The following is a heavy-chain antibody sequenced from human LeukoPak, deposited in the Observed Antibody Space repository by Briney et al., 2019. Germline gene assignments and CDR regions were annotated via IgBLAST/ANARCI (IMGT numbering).Heavy chain of an antibody. D-gene: IGHD3-16*02. CDR2: INYSGGA. V-gene: IGHV4-34*01. CDR3: ARVSFGGVIVAQDY. J-gene: IGHJ4*02. CDR1: GSSFSGYD. Sequence: PSETLSLTCAVYGSSFSGYDWSWIRQPPGKGLEWIGEINYSGGANYNESLKSRASVSVDKSKNQFSLRLTSVTAADTAVYYCARVSFGGVIVAQDYWGQGTLVTVSS.